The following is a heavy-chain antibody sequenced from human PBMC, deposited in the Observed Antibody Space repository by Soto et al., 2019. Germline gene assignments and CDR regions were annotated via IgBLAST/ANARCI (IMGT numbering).Heavy chain of an antibody. V-gene: IGHV4-34*01. Sequence: QVQLQQWGAGLLKPSETLSLTCAVYGGSFSGYYWSWIRQPPGKGLEWIGEINHSGSTNYNPSLKSRVTISVDTSKNQFSLKLSSVTAADTAVYYCARGGGGSSGPYYYYGMDVWGQGTTVTVSS. J-gene: IGHJ6*02. CDR2: INHSGST. CDR1: GGSFSGYY. CDR3: ARGGGGSSGPYYYYGMDV. D-gene: IGHD6-6*01.